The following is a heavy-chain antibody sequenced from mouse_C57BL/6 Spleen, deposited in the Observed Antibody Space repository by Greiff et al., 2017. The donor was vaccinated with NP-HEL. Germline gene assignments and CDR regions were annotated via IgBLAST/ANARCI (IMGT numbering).Heavy chain of an antibody. CDR3: APDSSGYGFDY. CDR1: GYTFTSYW. D-gene: IGHD3-2*02. CDR2: INPSSGYT. V-gene: IGHV1-7*01. J-gene: IGHJ2*01. Sequence: VQLQQSGAELAKPGASVKLSCKASGYTFTSYWMHWVKQRPGQGLEWIGYINPSSGYTKYNQKFKDKATLTADKSSRTAYMQLSSLTYEDSAVYDCAPDSSGYGFDYWGQGTTLTVSS.